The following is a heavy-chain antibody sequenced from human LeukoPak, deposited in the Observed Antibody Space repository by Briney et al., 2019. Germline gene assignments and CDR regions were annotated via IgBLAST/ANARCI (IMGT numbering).Heavy chain of an antibody. CDR2: MNPNSGNT. D-gene: IGHD2-15*01. Sequence: ASVKVSCKASGYTFTSYDINWVRQATGQGLEWMGWMNPNSGNTGYAQKFQGRVTITADESTSTAYMELSSLRSEDTAVYYCATGPRGPYYFDYWGQGTLVTVSS. J-gene: IGHJ4*02. CDR1: GYTFTSYD. V-gene: IGHV1-8*03. CDR3: ATGPRGPYYFDY.